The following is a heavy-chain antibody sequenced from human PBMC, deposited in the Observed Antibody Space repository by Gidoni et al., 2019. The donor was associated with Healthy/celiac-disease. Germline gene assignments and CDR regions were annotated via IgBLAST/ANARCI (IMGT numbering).Heavy chain of an antibody. V-gene: IGHV3-30-3*01. CDR3: ARELGRSSQSRGSFDY. CDR1: GFTFSSYA. Sequence: QVQLVESGGGVVQPGRSLRLSCAASGFTFSSYAMHWVRQAPGKGLEWVAVISYDGSNKYYADSVKGRFTISRDNSKNTLYLQMNSLRAEDTAVYYCARELGRSSQSRGSFDYWGQGTLVTVSS. J-gene: IGHJ4*02. D-gene: IGHD6-19*01. CDR2: ISYDGSNK.